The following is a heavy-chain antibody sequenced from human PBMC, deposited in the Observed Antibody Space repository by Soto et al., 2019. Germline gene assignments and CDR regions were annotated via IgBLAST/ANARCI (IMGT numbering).Heavy chain of an antibody. V-gene: IGHV3-13*01. Sequence: PGGSLRLSCAASGFTFSSYDMHWVRQATGKGLEWVSAIGTAGDTYYPGSVKGRFTISRENAKNSLYLQMNSLRAGDTAVYYCARYQWLAGYDYWGQGTLVTVSS. D-gene: IGHD6-19*01. J-gene: IGHJ4*02. CDR1: GFTFSSYD. CDR3: ARYQWLAGYDY. CDR2: IGTAGDT.